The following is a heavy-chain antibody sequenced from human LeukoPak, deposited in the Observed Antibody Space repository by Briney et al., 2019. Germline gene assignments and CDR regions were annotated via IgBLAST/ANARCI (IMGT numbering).Heavy chain of an antibody. CDR1: GFTVSSNY. Sequence: PGGSLRLSCAASGFTVSSNYMSWVRQAPGKGLEWVSVIYSGGGTNYADSVKGRFTISRDNSKNSLYLQMNSLRADDTAVYYCARESGYYPNWGQGTLVTVSS. CDR2: IYSGGGT. D-gene: IGHD3-22*01. CDR3: ARESGYYPN. J-gene: IGHJ4*02. V-gene: IGHV3-53*01.